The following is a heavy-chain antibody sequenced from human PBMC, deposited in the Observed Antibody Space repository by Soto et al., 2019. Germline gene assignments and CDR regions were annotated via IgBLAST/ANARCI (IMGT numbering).Heavy chain of an antibody. CDR3: ARVVLVPAARLYYFDY. CDR1: GGSISSSNW. V-gene: IGHV4-4*02. J-gene: IGHJ4*02. D-gene: IGHD2-2*01. CDR2: IYHSGST. Sequence: QVQLQESGPGLVKPSGTLSLTCAVSGGSISSSNWWSWVRQPPGKGLEWIGEIYHSGSTNYNPSLKSRVTKSVDNSKNQFSRKLSSVTAADTAVYYFARVVLVPAARLYYFDYWGQGTLVTVSS.